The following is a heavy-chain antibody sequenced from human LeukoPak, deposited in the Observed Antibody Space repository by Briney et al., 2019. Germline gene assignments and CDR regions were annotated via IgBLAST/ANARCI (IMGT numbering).Heavy chain of an antibody. J-gene: IGHJ4*02. CDR1: GYTFTSYY. D-gene: IGHD3-10*01. CDR3: ARDSGMFTMVRGSGKDYFDY. CDR2: INPSGGST. Sequence: ASVKVSCKASGYTFTSYYMHWVRQAPGQGLEWMGIINPSGGSTGYAQKFQGKVTMTRDMSTSTVYMELSSLRSEDTAVYYCARDSGMFTMVRGSGKDYFDYWGQGTLVTVSS. V-gene: IGHV1-46*01.